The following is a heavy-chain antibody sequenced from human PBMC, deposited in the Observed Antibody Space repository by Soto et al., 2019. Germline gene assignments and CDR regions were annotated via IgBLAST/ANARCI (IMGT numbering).Heavy chain of an antibody. CDR1: GFTFSNYA. CDR3: LVFGLSLDY. J-gene: IGHJ4*02. CDR2: ITGSAGIT. Sequence: GGSLRLSCAASGFTFSNYAMSWVRQAPGKGLEWVSAITGSAGITYYADSVKGRFTISRDNSKNTLYLQMNSLRAEDTAVYFCLVFGLSLDYWGQGTLVTVSS. V-gene: IGHV3-23*01. D-gene: IGHD3-10*01.